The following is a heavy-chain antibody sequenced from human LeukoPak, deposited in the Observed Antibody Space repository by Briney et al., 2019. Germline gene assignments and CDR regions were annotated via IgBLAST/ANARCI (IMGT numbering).Heavy chain of an antibody. J-gene: IGHJ4*02. CDR2: IYYSGST. Sequence: PSETLSLTCTVSGGSISSYYWSWIRQPPGKGLEWIGYIYYSGSTNYNPSLKSRVTISVDTSKNQFSLKLSSVTAADTAVYYCARAQERGGNGYYQYYFDYWGQGTLVTVSS. V-gene: IGHV4-59*08. CDR1: GGSISSYY. CDR3: ARAQERGGNGYYQYYFDY. D-gene: IGHD3-22*01.